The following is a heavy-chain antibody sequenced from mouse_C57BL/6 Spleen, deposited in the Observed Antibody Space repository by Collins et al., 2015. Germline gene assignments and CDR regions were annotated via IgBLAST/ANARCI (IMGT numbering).Heavy chain of an antibody. Sequence: QVQLQQPGAELVKPGASVKMSCKASGYTFTSYWITWVKQRPGQGLEWIGDIYPGSGSTNYNEKFKSKATLTVDTSSSTAYMQLSSLTSGDSAVYYCARERAYGYDGAPFAYWGQGTPVTVSA. CDR2: IYPGSGST. J-gene: IGHJ3*01. CDR1: GYTFTSYW. D-gene: IGHD2-2*01. CDR3: ARERAYGYDGAPFAY. V-gene: IGHV1-55*01.